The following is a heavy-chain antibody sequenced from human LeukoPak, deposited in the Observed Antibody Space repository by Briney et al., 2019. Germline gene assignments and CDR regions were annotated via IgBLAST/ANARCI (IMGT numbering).Heavy chain of an antibody. V-gene: IGHV3-23*01. Sequence: GGSLRLSCAASGFTFSNYALTWVRQAPGKGLEWVSAIAFSGSTYYADSVKGRFTISRDDSKNTLYLQMNSLRAEDTAVYYCAKGFLPTSSSSNYVSFDFWGQGTLVTVSS. CDR2: IAFSGST. CDR3: AKGFLPTSSSSNYVSFDF. J-gene: IGHJ4*02. D-gene: IGHD6-13*01. CDR1: GFTFSNYA.